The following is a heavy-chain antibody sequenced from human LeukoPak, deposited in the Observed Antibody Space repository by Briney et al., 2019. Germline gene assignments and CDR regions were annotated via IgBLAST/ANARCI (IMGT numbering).Heavy chain of an antibody. CDR2: ISGSGGST. D-gene: IGHD3-10*01. V-gene: IGHV3-23*01. CDR1: GFTFSNYA. J-gene: IGHJ4*02. Sequence: GGSLRLSCAASGFTFSNYAINWVRLAPGKGLDWVSAISGSGGSTYYADSVKGRFTISRDNSKNTLYLQMNSLRVEDTAVYYCAKGYGSGSSTYHFDYWGQGTLVTVSS. CDR3: AKGYGSGSSTYHFDY.